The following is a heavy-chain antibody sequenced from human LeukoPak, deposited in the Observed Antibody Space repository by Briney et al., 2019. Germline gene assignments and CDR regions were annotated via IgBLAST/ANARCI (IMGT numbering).Heavy chain of an antibody. CDR2: ISGSGGST. D-gene: IGHD5-18*01. CDR1: GFTFSSYS. Sequence: GGSLRLSCAASGFTFSSYSMNWVRQAPGKGLEWVSAISGSGGSTYYADSVKGRFTISRDNSKNTLYLQMNSLRAEDTAVYYCAKGPEYSYGAYFDYWGQGTLVTVSS. V-gene: IGHV3-23*01. J-gene: IGHJ4*02. CDR3: AKGPEYSYGAYFDY.